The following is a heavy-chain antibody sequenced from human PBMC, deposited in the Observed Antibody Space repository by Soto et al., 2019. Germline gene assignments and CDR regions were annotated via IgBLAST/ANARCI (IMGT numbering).Heavy chain of an antibody. J-gene: IGHJ5*02. CDR2: IYPGDSDT. CDR1: GYSFISYW. V-gene: IGHV5-51*01. D-gene: IGHD3-10*01. Sequence: GESLKISCKGSGYSFISYWIGWVRQMPGKGLEWMGIIYPGDSDTRYSPSFQGQVTISADKSISTAYLQWSSLKASDTAMYYCARSSGGSGSYYWLDPWGQGTSVTVSS. CDR3: ARSSGGSGSYYWLDP.